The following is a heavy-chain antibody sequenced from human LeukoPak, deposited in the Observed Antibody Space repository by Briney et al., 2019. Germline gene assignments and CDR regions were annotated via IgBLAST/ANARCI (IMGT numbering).Heavy chain of an antibody. CDR1: GFTFSSYA. D-gene: IGHD2-2*02. V-gene: IGHV3-30-3*01. J-gene: IGHJ4*02. CDR2: ISYDGSNK. CDR3: ARGDVVVPAAISG. Sequence: PGRSLRLSCAASGFTFSSYAMHWVSQAPGKGLEWVAVISYDGSNKYYADSVKGRFTISRDNSKNTLYLQMNSLRAEDTAVYYCARGDVVVPAAISGWGQGTLVTVSS.